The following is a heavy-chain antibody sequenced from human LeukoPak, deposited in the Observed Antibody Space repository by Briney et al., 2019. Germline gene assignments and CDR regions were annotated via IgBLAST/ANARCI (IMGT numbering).Heavy chain of an antibody. CDR3: GKEGCGVQLCVMEY. Sequence: PGGSLRLSCAASGFTFSGYAMSWVRQAPGKGLEWVSCISGDSGNTYYADSVKGRFTISRDNSKNTLYLQMNSLRAEETVVYYCGKEGCGVQLCVMEYWGQGTLVTVA. CDR2: ISGDSGNT. CDR1: GFTFSGYA. J-gene: IGHJ4*02. V-gene: IGHV3-23*01. D-gene: IGHD5-18*01.